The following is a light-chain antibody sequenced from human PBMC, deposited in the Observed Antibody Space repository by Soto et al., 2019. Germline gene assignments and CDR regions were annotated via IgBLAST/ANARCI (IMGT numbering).Light chain of an antibody. CDR2: GAS. CDR1: QSVSSSY. J-gene: IGKJ4*01. Sequence: EIVLTQSPGTLSLSPGERATLSCRASQSVSSSYLAWYQQKPGQAPRLLIYGASSRATGIPDRFSGSGSGTDFTLTISRLELEDFAVYYCQQYGSSPGTFGGGTKVEIK. V-gene: IGKV3-20*01. CDR3: QQYGSSPGT.